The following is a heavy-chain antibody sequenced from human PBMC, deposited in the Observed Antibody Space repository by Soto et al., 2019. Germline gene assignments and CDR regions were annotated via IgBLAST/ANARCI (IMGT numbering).Heavy chain of an antibody. D-gene: IGHD4-4*01. CDR3: ARDLVYSNYAYYYYGMDV. CDR2: INPNSGGT. J-gene: IGHJ6*02. V-gene: IGHV1-2*02. Sequence: ASVKVSCKASGYTFTGNNMYWVLQAPGQGLEWMGWINPNSGGTNYAQKFQGRVTMTRDTSISTAYMELSRLRSDDTAVYYCARDLVYSNYAYYYYGMDVWGQGTTVTVSS. CDR1: GYTFTGNN.